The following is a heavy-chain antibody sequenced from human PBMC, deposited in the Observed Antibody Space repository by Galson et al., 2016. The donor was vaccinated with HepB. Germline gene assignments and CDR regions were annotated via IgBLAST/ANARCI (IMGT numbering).Heavy chain of an antibody. V-gene: IGHV4-39*01. Sequence: LSLTCAVSGDSISTDNWWGWVRQPPGKGLEWIGSIYYSGSTYYNPSLKSRVTISVDTSKNQFSLKLSSVTAADTAVYYCARQPNVVVTAYLYYYGMDDWGQGTTVTVSS. CDR1: GDSISTDNW. J-gene: IGHJ6*02. CDR3: ARQPNVVVTAYLYYYGMDD. CDR2: IYYSGST. D-gene: IGHD2-21*02.